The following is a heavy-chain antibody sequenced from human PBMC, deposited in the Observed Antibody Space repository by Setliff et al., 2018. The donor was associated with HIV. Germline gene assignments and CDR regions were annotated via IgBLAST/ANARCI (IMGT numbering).Heavy chain of an antibody. CDR1: GESFSDYY. CDR3: ARGGGITRRSYSFDY. D-gene: IGHD3-10*01. V-gene: IGHV4-34*01. J-gene: IGHJ4*01. Sequence: PSETLSLTCAVYGESFSDYYWSWIRQPPGKGLEWIGEINHSESTNYSPSLKSRVTVSVDTSKKQFSLRLSSVSAADTALYYCARGGGITRRSYSFDYWGHGTLVTVSS. CDR2: INHSEST.